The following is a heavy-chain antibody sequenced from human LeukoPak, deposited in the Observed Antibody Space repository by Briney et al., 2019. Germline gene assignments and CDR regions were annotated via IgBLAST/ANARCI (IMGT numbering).Heavy chain of an antibody. CDR2: ISYDGSNK. CDR1: GFTFSSYG. Sequence: PGGSLRLSCAVSGFTFSSYGMHWVRQAPGKGLEWVAVISYDGSNKYYADSVKGRFTISRDNSKNTLYLQMNSLRAEDTAVYYCANEWGRYCSGGSCYPDAFDIWGQGTMVTVSS. CDR3: ANEWGRYCSGGSCYPDAFDI. J-gene: IGHJ3*02. V-gene: IGHV3-30*18. D-gene: IGHD2-15*01.